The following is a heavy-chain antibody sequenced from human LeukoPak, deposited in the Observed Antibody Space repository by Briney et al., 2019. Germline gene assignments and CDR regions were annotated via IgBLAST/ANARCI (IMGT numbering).Heavy chain of an antibody. Sequence: GGSLRLSCAASGFTFSSYGMHWVRQAPGKGLEWVAFIRYDGSNKYYADSVKGRFTISRDNSKNTLYLQMNSLRAEDTAVYYCAKGSYDFWLWSYYYYYMDVWGKGTTVTVSS. CDR2: IRYDGSNK. J-gene: IGHJ6*03. CDR3: AKGSYDFWLWSYYYYYMDV. V-gene: IGHV3-30*02. CDR1: GFTFSSYG. D-gene: IGHD3-3*01.